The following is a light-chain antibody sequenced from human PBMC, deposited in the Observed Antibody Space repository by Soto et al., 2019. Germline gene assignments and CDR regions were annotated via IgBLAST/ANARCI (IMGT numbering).Light chain of an antibody. J-gene: IGKJ2*01. Sequence: EIMLTQSPGTLSLSPGERATLSSRASQSVDSSYLGWYQQKPGQAPRLLIYATSSRATGIPDRFSGSGSGTDFTLTISRLEPEDFAVYYCQQYVSSSYTFGQGTKLEIK. V-gene: IGKV3-20*01. CDR3: QQYVSSSYT. CDR2: ATS. CDR1: QSVDSSY.